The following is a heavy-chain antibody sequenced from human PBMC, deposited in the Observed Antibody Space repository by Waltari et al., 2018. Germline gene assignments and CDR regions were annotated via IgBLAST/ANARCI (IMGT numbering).Heavy chain of an antibody. V-gene: IGHV3-7*01. Sequence: VQLQQWGAGLLKPSETLSLTCAVYGGSFSCYYWSWIRKPPGKGLEWVANIKQDGSEKYYVDSVKGRFTISRDNAKNSLYLQMNSLRAEDTAVYYCARVGSSGWSYYYYYGMDVWGQGTTVTVSS. CDR1: GGSFSCYY. J-gene: IGHJ6*02. CDR2: IKQDGSEK. D-gene: IGHD6-19*01. CDR3: ARVGSSGWSYYYYYGMDV.